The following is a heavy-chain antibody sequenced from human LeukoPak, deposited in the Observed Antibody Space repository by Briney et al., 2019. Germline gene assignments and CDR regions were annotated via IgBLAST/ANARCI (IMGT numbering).Heavy chain of an antibody. CDR1: GGSISSYY. CDR3: ARGGGGVWSGYPHLDY. CDR2: IYTSGST. V-gene: IGHV4-4*07. J-gene: IGHJ4*02. Sequence: SETLSLTCTVSGGSISSYYWSWIRQPAGKGLEWIGRIYTSGSTNYNPSLKSRVTMSVDTSKNQFSLKLSSVTAADTAVYYCARGGGGVWSGYPHLDYWGQGTLVTVSS. D-gene: IGHD3-3*01.